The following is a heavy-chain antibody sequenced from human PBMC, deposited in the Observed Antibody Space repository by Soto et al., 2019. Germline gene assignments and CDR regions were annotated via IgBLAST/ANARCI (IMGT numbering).Heavy chain of an antibody. CDR2: ISPFNGNT. V-gene: IGHV1-18*01. D-gene: IGHD3-3*01. J-gene: IGHJ3*02. CDR1: GYIFTSYG. Sequence: QLQLVQSGAEVKKPGASVKVSCKTSGYIFTSYGINWVRQAPGQGLEWMGWISPFNGNTKFAQKVLGRVNMTTATSASTAYMELRSLRSDDTAMYFCARDFWSLLLVPGPPRPGGSGLKRCGFDIWGQGTMVTVSS. CDR3: ARDFWSLLLVPGPPRPGGSGLKRCGFDI.